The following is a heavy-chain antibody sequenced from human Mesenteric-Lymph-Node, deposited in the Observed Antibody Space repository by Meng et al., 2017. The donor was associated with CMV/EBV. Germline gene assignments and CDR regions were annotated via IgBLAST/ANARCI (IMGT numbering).Heavy chain of an antibody. CDR2: MNPNSGNT. V-gene: IGHV1-8*02. Sequence: SCKASGYTFTSYDINWVRQATGQGLEWMGWMNPNSGNTGYAQKFQGRVTMTRSTSISTAYMELSSLRSDDTAVYFCARDMGGWFDPWGQGTLVTVSS. D-gene: IGHD3-16*01. CDR3: ARDMGGWFDP. CDR1: GYTFTSYD. J-gene: IGHJ5*02.